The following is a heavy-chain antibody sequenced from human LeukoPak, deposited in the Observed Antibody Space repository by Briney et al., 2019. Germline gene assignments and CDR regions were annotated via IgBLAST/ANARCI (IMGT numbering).Heavy chain of an antibody. Sequence: PGGSLRLSCAASGFTFSSYAMSWVRQAPGKGLEWVSAISGSGGSTYYADSVKGRFTISRDNSKNTLYLQMNSLRAEDTAVHYCAKYYDSSGYSYYFDYWGQGTLVTVSS. CDR1: GFTFSSYA. CDR2: ISGSGGST. D-gene: IGHD3-22*01. J-gene: IGHJ4*02. CDR3: AKYYDSSGYSYYFDY. V-gene: IGHV3-23*01.